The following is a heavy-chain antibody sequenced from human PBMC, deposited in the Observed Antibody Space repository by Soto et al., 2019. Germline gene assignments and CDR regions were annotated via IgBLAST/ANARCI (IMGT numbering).Heavy chain of an antibody. J-gene: IGHJ4*02. CDR3: ARDNGRENYYDSSGYWYYFDY. V-gene: IGHV4-59*01. CDR1: GGSISSYY. CDR2: IYYSGST. D-gene: IGHD3-22*01. Sequence: SETLSLKCTVSGGSISSYYWSWTRRPPGQGLKRIGYIYYSGSTNYNPSIKRRVTIKVDTSKNKWSMKLRSMYTADTAVYYCARDNGRENYYDSSGYWYYFDYWGQGTLVTVS.